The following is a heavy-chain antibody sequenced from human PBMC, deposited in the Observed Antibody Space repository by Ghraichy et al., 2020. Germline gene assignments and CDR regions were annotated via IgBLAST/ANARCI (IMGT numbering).Heavy chain of an antibody. V-gene: IGHV3-7*01. D-gene: IGHD2-2*02. CDR2: IKQDGSEK. CDR3: ARDRAYCSSTSCYSAGMV. Sequence: GGSLRLSCAASGFTFSSYWMSWVRQAPGKGLEWVANIKQDGSEKYYVDSVKGRFTISRDNAKNSLYLQMNSLRAEETAVYYCARDRAYCSSTSCYSAGMVWGQGTLVTVSS. CDR1: GFTFSSYW. J-gene: IGHJ4*02.